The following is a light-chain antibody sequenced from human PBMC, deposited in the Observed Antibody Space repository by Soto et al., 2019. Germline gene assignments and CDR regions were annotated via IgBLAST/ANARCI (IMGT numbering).Light chain of an antibody. CDR2: VAS. CDR3: QRGNSFLSIT. CDR1: QDISNW. V-gene: IGKV1D-12*01. Sequence: DIQMTQSPSTMTASVGDRVTITCRASQDISNWLSWYQHKPGKGPKLLIYVASTLQRGVPSSFSGSGAGTDVTLTIASRQADECTTSYCQRGNSFLSITFGQGNRLQIK. J-gene: IGKJ5*01.